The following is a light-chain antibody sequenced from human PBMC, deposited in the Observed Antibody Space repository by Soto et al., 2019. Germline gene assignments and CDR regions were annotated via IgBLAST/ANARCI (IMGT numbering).Light chain of an antibody. CDR3: QQGYSTPWT. J-gene: IGKJ1*01. CDR2: AAS. V-gene: IGKV1-39*01. Sequence: DIQMTQSPASLSASVGDRVTITCRASQKINKDLNWYQQEPGKAPQLLIYAASTLQGGVPSRFSGSVSGTHFTLTISSLQPGDFATYFCQQGYSTPWTFGQGTKVDIK. CDR1: QKINKD.